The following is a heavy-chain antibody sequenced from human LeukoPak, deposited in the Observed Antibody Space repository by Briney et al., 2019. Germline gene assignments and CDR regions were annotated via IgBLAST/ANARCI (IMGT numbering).Heavy chain of an antibody. V-gene: IGHV3-74*01. CDR3: ARTHSYGDAYFDY. D-gene: IGHD4-17*01. CDR1: GFTFSSYW. Sequence: GGSLRLSCAASGFTFSSYWMHWVRQAPGKGLVWVSRINSDGSSTSYADSVKGRFTISRDNAKNTLYLQMNSLRAEDTAVYYCARTHSYGDAYFDYWGQGTLVTVSS. CDR2: INSDGSST. J-gene: IGHJ4*02.